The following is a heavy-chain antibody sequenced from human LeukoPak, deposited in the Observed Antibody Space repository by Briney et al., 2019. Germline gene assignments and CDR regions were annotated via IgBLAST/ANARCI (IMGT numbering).Heavy chain of an antibody. D-gene: IGHD3-22*01. CDR1: GFTFNSYG. V-gene: IGHV3-30*18. J-gene: IGHJ5*02. Sequence: PGRSLRLSCAASGFTFNSYGMHWVRQAPGKGLEWVAAISSDGSGTYYVDSVKGRFTISRDNSKNTLYLQMNSLRAEDTAVYYCAKWPRVIVVPGQPFDPWGQGTLVTVSS. CDR3: AKWPRVIVVPGQPFDP. CDR2: ISSDGSGT.